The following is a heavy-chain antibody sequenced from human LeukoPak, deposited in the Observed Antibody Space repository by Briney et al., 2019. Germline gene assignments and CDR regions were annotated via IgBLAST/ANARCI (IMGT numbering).Heavy chain of an antibody. CDR3: GSYYVHGAFDI. D-gene: IGHD2/OR15-2a*01. V-gene: IGHV3-48*03. J-gene: IGHJ3*02. CDR1: GFALSSYE. Sequence: GSLSPSCAVSGFALSSYEVIWVGQAPGKGLGWISYISSSGTTIYYADSVKGRFTISRDNAKNSLYLQMNSLRAEDTAVYYCGSYYVHGAFDIWGQGTMVTVSS. CDR2: ISSSGTTI.